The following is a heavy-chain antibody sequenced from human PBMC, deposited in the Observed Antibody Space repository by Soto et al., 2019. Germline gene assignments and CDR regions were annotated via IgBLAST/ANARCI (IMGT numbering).Heavy chain of an antibody. CDR3: ARDSLVVSGYSYGYDY. J-gene: IGHJ4*02. D-gene: IGHD5-18*01. V-gene: IGHV1-18*01. Sequence: ASVKVSCKASGYTFTSYDINWVRQAPGQGLEWMGWISAYNGNTNYAQKHQGIVTMTTDTSTSTAYMELRSLRSDDTAVYYCARDSLVVSGYSYGYDYWGQGTLVTVSS. CDR2: ISAYNGNT. CDR1: GYTFTSYD.